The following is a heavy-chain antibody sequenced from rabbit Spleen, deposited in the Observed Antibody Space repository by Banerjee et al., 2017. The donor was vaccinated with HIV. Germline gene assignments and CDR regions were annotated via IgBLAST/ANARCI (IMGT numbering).Heavy chain of an antibody. CDR1: GFSFSSSYY. CDR3: ARDSGSSFSSYGMDL. D-gene: IGHD8-1*01. V-gene: IGHV1S40*01. Sequence: QSLEESGGGLVQPGASLTLTCTASGFSFSSSYYMCWVRQAPGKGLEWIACIDSGSGGFTYFASWAKGRFTISKTSSTTVTLQMTSLTAADTATYFCARDSGSSFSSYGMDLWGQGTLVTVS. CDR2: IDSGSGGFT. J-gene: IGHJ6*01.